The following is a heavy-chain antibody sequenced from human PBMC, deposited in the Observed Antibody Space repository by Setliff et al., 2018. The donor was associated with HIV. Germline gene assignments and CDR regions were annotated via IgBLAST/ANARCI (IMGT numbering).Heavy chain of an antibody. Sequence: SETLSLTCAVYGGTFSDYSWTWIRRPPGKGLEWIGEIHHSGRTEYNPSLTSRISMSVDSSKNQFSLRMSSVAAADMAVYYCARGRCTGGTCSGRYSYLRIDVWGKGTTVTAP. V-gene: IGHV4-34*01. D-gene: IGHD2-8*02. CDR3: ARGRCTGGTCSGRYSYLRIDV. CDR1: GGTFSDYS. CDR2: IHHSGRT. J-gene: IGHJ6*03.